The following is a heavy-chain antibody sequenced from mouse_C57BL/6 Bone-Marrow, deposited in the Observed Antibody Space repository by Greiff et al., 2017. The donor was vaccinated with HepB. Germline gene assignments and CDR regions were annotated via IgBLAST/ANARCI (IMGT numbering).Heavy chain of an antibody. V-gene: IGHV5-17*01. CDR3: ARQDWETWFAY. CDR1: GFTFSDYG. Sequence: EVKVEESGGGLVKPGGSLKLSCAASGFTFSDYGMHWVRQAPEKGLEWVAYISSGSSTIYYADTVKGRFTISRDNAKNTLFLQMTSLRSEDTAMYYCARQDWETWFAYWGQGTLVTVSA. J-gene: IGHJ3*01. D-gene: IGHD4-1*01. CDR2: ISSGSSTI.